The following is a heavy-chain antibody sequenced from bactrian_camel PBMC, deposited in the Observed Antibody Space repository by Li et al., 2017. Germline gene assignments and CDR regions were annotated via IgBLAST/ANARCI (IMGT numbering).Heavy chain of an antibody. V-gene: IGHV3S54*01. D-gene: IGHD6*01. CDR2: MSKGTGAT. CDR3: AAEPVWYGSTCDYEYSI. CDR1: GNLYAVDC. Sequence: VQLVESGGGQVQPGGSLRLSCTASGNLYAVDCLAWFRQAPGKERVGVAAMSKGTGATDYADSVKGRFTISRDKANNTLYLQMNSLKPEDTVMYYCAAEPVWYGSTCDYEYSIWGQGTQVTVS. J-gene: IGHJ4*01.